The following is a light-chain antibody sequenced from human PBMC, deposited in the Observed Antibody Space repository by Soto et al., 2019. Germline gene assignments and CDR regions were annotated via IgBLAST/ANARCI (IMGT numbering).Light chain of an antibody. V-gene: IGKV3-15*01. Sequence: EIVMTQSPATLSVSPGERATLSCRASQSVGSNLAWYQQKPGQAPRLLIYGASTRAPDIPARFSGSGSGTEFTLTISSLQSEDVAVYSCQQYNNWYTFGQGTKLEIK. CDR1: QSVGSN. CDR2: GAS. CDR3: QQYNNWYT. J-gene: IGKJ2*01.